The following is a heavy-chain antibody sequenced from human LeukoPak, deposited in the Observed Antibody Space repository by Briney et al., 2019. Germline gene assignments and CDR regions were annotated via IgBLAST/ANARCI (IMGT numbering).Heavy chain of an antibody. CDR1: GYTFTSYD. Sequence: ASVKVSCKASGYTFTSYDISWVRQAPGQGLEWMGWISAYNGNTNYAQKLQGRVTMTTDTSTSTAYMELRSLRSDDTAVYYCARDPPGCSSTSCYAGRKKFFDYWGQGTLVTVSS. J-gene: IGHJ4*02. CDR2: ISAYNGNT. CDR3: ARDPPGCSSTSCYAGRKKFFDY. D-gene: IGHD2-2*01. V-gene: IGHV1-18*01.